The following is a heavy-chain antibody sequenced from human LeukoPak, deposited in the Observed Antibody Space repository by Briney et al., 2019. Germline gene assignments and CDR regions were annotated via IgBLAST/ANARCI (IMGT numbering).Heavy chain of an antibody. Sequence: ASVKVSCKASGYTFTSYGISWVRQAPGQGREWMGWISAYNGNTNYPQKLQGRVTMTTDTSTSTAYMELRSLRSDDTAVYYCARSRCSSTSCYGDLDYWGQGTLVTVSA. V-gene: IGHV1-18*01. CDR2: ISAYNGNT. J-gene: IGHJ4*02. CDR1: GYTFTSYG. CDR3: ARSRCSSTSCYGDLDY. D-gene: IGHD2-2*01.